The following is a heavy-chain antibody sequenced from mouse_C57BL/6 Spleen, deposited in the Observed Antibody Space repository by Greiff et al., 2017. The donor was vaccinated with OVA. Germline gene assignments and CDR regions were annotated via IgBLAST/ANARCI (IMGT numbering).Heavy chain of an antibody. D-gene: IGHD1-1*01. J-gene: IGHJ2*01. CDR3: ARDLYGSDY. CDR2: ISDGGSYT. V-gene: IGHV5-4*01. Sequence: EVMLVESGGGLVKPGGSLKLSCAASGFTFSSYAMSWVRQTPEKRLEWVATISDGGSYTYYPDNVKGRFTISRDNAKNNLYLQMSHLKSEDTAMYYCARDLYGSDYWGQGTTLTVSS. CDR1: GFTFSSYA.